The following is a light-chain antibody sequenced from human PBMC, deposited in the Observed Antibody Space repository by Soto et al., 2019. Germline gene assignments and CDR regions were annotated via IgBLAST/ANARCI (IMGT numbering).Light chain of an antibody. CDR2: KAS. CDR1: HSISSG. CDR3: QQYNSFPT. V-gene: IGKV1-5*03. Sequence: DIQMTQSPSTLSASVGDRVTITCRASHSISSGLAWYQKKPGKAPKLLIYKASSLESGVPSRFSGSGSGTEFTITISSLQPDDFATYYCQQYNSFPTFGQGTKVEIK. J-gene: IGKJ1*01.